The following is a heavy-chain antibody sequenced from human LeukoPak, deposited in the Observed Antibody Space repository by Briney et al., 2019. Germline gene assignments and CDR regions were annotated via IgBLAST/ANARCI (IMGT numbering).Heavy chain of an antibody. Sequence: PGGSLRLSCAASGFTFDNFAMAWVRQAPGKGLEWVSAITGSATRTYYADSFKDRLTISRDDSKTTLFLQMDSLRAEDTALYYCAKVSSRITISGRLDYWGRGTLVTVSS. CDR2: ITGSATRT. V-gene: IGHV3-23*01. J-gene: IGHJ4*02. CDR1: GFTFDNFA. D-gene: IGHD3-3*01. CDR3: AKVSSRITISGRLDY.